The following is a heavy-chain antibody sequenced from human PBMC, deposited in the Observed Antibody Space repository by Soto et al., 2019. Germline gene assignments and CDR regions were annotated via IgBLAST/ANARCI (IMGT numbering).Heavy chain of an antibody. CDR2: LSNDGTNK. V-gene: IGHV3-30*18. CDR1: GLTFSIYG. Sequence: QVQLVESGGGVVQPGRSLRLSCAASGLTFSIYGMHWVRQAPGKGLEWVAVLSNDGTNKYYADSVKGRFTISRDNSKNTVYLQMNSLRGEDTAVYYCAKERGYRVDYFGMDVWGQGTTVTVSS. J-gene: IGHJ6*02. CDR3: AKERGYRVDYFGMDV. D-gene: IGHD1-1*01.